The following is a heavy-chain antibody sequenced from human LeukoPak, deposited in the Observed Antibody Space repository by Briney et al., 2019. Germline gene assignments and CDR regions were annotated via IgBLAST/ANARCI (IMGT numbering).Heavy chain of an antibody. CDR3: ARYSVAGARYDAFDI. Sequence: GESLKISCKGSGYSFTHFRLGWVRQMPGKGLDWMGIIYPADSDTVYSPSFQGQVTISADKSISTAYLQWSSLNASDTAMYYCARYSVAGARYDAFDIWGQGTMVTVSS. CDR1: GYSFTHFR. D-gene: IGHD6-13*01. CDR2: IYPADSDT. J-gene: IGHJ3*02. V-gene: IGHV5-51*01.